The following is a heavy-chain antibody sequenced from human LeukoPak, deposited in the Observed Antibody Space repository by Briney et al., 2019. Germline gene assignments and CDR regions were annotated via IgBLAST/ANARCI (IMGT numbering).Heavy chain of an antibody. CDR2: IYHVGAT. V-gene: IGHV4-4*02. D-gene: IGHD3-22*01. Sequence: SETLSLTCVVSGGSISNSNWWSWVRQPPGKRLEWIGEIYHVGATNYNPSLKSRVAISIDKSKNQFSLKVNSVTVADTAVYYCARRDYYDSTGYYKYWGQGTLVTVSS. CDR3: ARRDYYDSTGYYKY. J-gene: IGHJ4*02. CDR1: GGSISNSNW.